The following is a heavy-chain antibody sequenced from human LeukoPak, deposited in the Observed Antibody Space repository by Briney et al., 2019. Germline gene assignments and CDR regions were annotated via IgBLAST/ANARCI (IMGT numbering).Heavy chain of an antibody. D-gene: IGHD6-6*01. CDR2: ISWNSGSI. Sequence: PGGSLRPSCAASGFTFDDYAMHWVRQAPGKGLEWVSGISWNSGSIGYADSVKGRFTISRDNAKNSLYLQMNSLRGEDMALYYCAKDMSVGAARGMDVWGKGTMVTVSS. CDR3: AKDMSVGAARGMDV. J-gene: IGHJ6*03. V-gene: IGHV3-9*03. CDR1: GFTFDDYA.